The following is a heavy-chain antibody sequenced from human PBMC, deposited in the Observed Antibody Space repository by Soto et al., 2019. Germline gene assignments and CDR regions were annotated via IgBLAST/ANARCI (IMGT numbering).Heavy chain of an antibody. D-gene: IGHD6-13*01. CDR2: ISYDGSNK. V-gene: IGHV3-30-3*01. J-gene: IGHJ6*02. Sequence: PGGSLRLSCAASGFTFSSYAMHWVRQAPGKGLEWVAVISYDGSNKYYADSVKGRFTISRDNSKNTLYLQMNSLRAEDTAVYYCATDVRPGTIYYYYGMDVWGQGTTVTVSS. CDR3: ATDVRPGTIYYYYGMDV. CDR1: GFTFSSYA.